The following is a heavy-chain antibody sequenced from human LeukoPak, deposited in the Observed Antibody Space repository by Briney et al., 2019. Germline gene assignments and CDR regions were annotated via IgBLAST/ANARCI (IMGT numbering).Heavy chain of an antibody. CDR3: ARGFSGSYYTEYFDY. V-gene: IGHV1-18*01. J-gene: IGHJ4*02. CDR1: GYTFTNYG. Sequence: GASVKVSCKTSGYTFTNYGSSWVRQAPGQGLEWMGWISGYNGNTNYAQKLQGRVTMTTDTSTNTAYMELRSLRSDDTAVYYCARGFSGSYYTEYFDYWGQGTLVTVSS. CDR2: ISGYNGNT. D-gene: IGHD1-26*01.